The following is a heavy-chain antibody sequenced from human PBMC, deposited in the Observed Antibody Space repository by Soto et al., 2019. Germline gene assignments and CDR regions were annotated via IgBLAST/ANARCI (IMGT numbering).Heavy chain of an antibody. CDR3: TRAIRLSGDAFDI. CDR1: GFTLRDYP. J-gene: IGHJ3*02. V-gene: IGHV3-49*03. D-gene: IGHD3-3*01. Sequence: EVQLVESGGGLVQPGRSLRLSCTASGFTLRDYPMSWFRQAPGKGLEWVAYIRTATYGGTTEYAASVKDRFTISRDDSESVASLQINSLKTEDTAVYYCTRAIRLSGDAFDIWGQGTMVTVSS. CDR2: IRTATYGGTT.